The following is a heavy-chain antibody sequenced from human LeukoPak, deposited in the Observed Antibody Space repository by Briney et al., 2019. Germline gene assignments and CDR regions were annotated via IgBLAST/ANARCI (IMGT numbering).Heavy chain of an antibody. Sequence: GGSLRPSCAASGFSFSNFAMNWVRLAPGKGLEWVSVISGSGITTYYAGSVKGRFTISRDNSKNTLYLQMNSLRAEDTAVYYCASKRNGYFPFDDWGQGTLVTVSS. CDR1: GFSFSNFA. D-gene: IGHD5-18*01. J-gene: IGHJ4*02. CDR3: ASKRNGYFPFDD. V-gene: IGHV3-23*01. CDR2: ISGSGITT.